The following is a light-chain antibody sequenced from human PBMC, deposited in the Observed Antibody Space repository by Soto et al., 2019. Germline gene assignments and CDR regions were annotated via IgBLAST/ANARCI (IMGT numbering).Light chain of an antibody. CDR3: QPYGSSPPFT. V-gene: IGKV3-20*01. J-gene: IGKJ3*01. Sequence: EIVLTQSPGTLSLSPGERATLSCRASQSVSSSYLAWYQQKPGQAPRLLIYGASTRATGIPDRFSGSGSGTDFTLTIRRLEPEDFAVYSCQPYGSSPPFTFGPGTKVDIK. CDR2: GAS. CDR1: QSVSSSY.